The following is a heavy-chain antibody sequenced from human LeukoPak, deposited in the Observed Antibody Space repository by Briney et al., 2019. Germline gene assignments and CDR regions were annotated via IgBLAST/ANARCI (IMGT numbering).Heavy chain of an antibody. J-gene: IGHJ4*02. CDR1: GFTFTDYW. CDR3: ARVGTWELQRVFDY. D-gene: IGHD1-26*01. V-gene: IGHV3-7*01. CDR2: IQRGGSES. Sequence: PGGSLRLSCAASGFTFTDYWMTWVRRVPGKGVGWVANIQRGGSESYYVDSVKGRFTISRENAKNSLYLQMDSLRVEDTAVYYCARVGTWELQRVFDYWGQGTPVTVSS.